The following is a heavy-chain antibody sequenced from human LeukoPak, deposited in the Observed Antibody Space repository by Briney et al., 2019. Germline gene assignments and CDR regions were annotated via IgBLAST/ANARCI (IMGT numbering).Heavy chain of an antibody. CDR2: IYYSGST. V-gene: IGHV4-59*01. Sequence: PSETLSLTCTVSGGSISSYYWSWIRQPPGKGLEWIGYIYYSGSTNYNPSLKSRVTISVDTSKNQFSLKLSSVTAADTAVYYCARVKRCCSGGSCYSNWYFDLWGRGTLVTVSS. D-gene: IGHD2-15*01. CDR1: GGSISSYY. CDR3: ARVKRCCSGGSCYSNWYFDL. J-gene: IGHJ2*01.